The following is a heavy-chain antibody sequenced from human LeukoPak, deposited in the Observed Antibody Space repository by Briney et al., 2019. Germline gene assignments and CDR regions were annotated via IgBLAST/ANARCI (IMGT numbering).Heavy chain of an antibody. CDR3: AREKIYTIVPTTTPFDY. V-gene: IGHV4-61*02. J-gene: IGHJ4*02. CDR1: GGSISSGRHY. D-gene: IGHD2-2*01. CDR2: IYASGST. Sequence: SQTLSLTCTVSGGSISSGRHYWSWIRQPAGKGLEWIGRIYASGSTDYNPSLRSRVIISVDTSKNQFSLKLSSVTAADTAVYYCAREKIYTIVPTTTPFDYWGQGTLVTVSS.